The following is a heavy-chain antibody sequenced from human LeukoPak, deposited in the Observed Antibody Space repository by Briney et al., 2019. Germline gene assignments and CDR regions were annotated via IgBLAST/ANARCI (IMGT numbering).Heavy chain of an antibody. V-gene: IGHV1-2*02. CDR1: GYTFTGYY. Sequence: GASVKVSCKASGYTFTGYYMHWVRQAPGQGLERMGWINPNSGGTNYAQKFQGRVTMTRDTSISTAYMELSRLRSDDTAVYYCARAEYYYGSGSYFPGYWGQGTLVTVSS. J-gene: IGHJ4*02. CDR2: INPNSGGT. D-gene: IGHD3-10*01. CDR3: ARAEYYYGSGSYFPGY.